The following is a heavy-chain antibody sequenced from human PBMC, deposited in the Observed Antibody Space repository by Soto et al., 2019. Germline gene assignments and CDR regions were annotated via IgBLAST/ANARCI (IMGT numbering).Heavy chain of an antibody. J-gene: IGHJ4*02. V-gene: IGHV5-10-1*01. CDR2: IDPSDSYT. D-gene: IGHD3-22*01. CDR1: GYSFTSYW. CDR3: ARRNDTYYYDSSGSYWDY. Sequence: DALKISCKGSGYSFTSYWISWVRQMPGKGLEWMGRIDPSDSYTNYSPSFQGHVTISADKSISTAYLQWSSLKASDTAMYYCARRNDTYYYDSSGSYWDYWSQGTVVTVSS.